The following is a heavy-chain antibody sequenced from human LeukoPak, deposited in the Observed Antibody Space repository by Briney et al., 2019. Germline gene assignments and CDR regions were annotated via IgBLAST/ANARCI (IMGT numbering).Heavy chain of an antibody. CDR2: IYYTGIT. J-gene: IGHJ6*02. V-gene: IGHV4-59*08. CDR3: TRHAPVPVIGHGMGV. Sequence: PSETLSLTCSVSGGSIISYYWSWIRQPPGKGLEWIGYIYYTGITKYSPSLTSRVTISVGTSKNQFSLKLTSVTAADTAVYYCTRHAPVPVIGHGMGVWGQGTTVTVSS. CDR1: GGSIISYY. D-gene: IGHD3-10*01.